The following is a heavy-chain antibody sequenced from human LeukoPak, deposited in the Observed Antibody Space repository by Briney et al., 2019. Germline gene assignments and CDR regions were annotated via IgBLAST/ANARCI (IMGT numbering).Heavy chain of an antibody. J-gene: IGHJ3*02. V-gene: IGHV4-39*01. CDR2: MYFSGTS. Sequence: SETLSLTCSVSGVPISSRSYYWGWIRQPPGKGLEWIGSMYFSGTSYYNPSLKSRVTISVHTPENHLSLKLTSVTATDTAIYYCARHLRFGSSALPRDVFDIWGRGTVVSVSS. CDR1: GVPISSRSYY. D-gene: IGHD1-26*01. CDR3: ARHLRFGSSALPRDVFDI.